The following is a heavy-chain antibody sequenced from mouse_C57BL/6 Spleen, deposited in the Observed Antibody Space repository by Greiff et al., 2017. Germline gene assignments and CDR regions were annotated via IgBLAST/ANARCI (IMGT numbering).Heavy chain of an antibody. CDR1: GYTFTSYW. CDR2: IDPSDGYT. CDR3: ARAGGEQSFGHD. J-gene: IGHJ2*01. D-gene: IGHD3-1*01. Sequence: QVQLQQPGAELVMPGASVKLSCKASGYTFTSYWMHWVKQRPGQGLEWIGEIDPSDGYTNYNQKFKGKSTLTVDKSSSTAYMQLSSLTSEDSAVYYCARAGGEQSFGHDWGQGTTLTVSS. V-gene: IGHV1-69*01.